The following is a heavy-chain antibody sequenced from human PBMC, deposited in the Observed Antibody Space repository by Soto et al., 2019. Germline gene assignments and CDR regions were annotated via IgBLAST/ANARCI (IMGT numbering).Heavy chain of an antibody. CDR2: IIPIFGTA. D-gene: IGHD2-21*02. CDR3: ARALWEIAGVTTSPCWFAP. Sequence: ASVKVSCKASGGTFSSYAISWVRQAPGQGLEWMGGIIPIFGTANYAQKFQGRVTITADKSTSTAYMELSSLRSEDTAVYYCARALWEIAGVTTSPCWFAPWGQGPLVTVSS. V-gene: IGHV1-69*06. J-gene: IGHJ5*02. CDR1: GGTFSSYA.